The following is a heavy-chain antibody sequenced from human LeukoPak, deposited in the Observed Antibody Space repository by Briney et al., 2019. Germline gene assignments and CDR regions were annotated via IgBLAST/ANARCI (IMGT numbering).Heavy chain of an antibody. CDR2: MSYDGSEK. CDR3: AKDATWIQHFDY. D-gene: IGHD5-18*01. Sequence: GSSLTLPCTASSFIHRRYRVQGPPQAPGKGLEGVAVMSYDGSEKYYADSVKGRFTISRDNSKNTLYLQLNSRRAEDTAGYYCAKDATWIQHFDYWGQGTLVIVSS. CDR1: SFIHRRYR. J-gene: IGHJ4*02. V-gene: IGHV3-30*18.